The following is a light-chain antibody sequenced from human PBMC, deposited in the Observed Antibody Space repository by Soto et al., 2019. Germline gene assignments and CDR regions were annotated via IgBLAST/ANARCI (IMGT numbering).Light chain of an antibody. V-gene: IGLV2-23*01. J-gene: IGLJ1*01. CDR2: EGS. Sequence: SALTQPASVSGSPGQSITISCTGTSSDVGSYNLVSWYQQDPGKAPKPMIYEGSKRPSGVSNRFSGSKSGNTASLTISGLQAEDEADYYCCSYAGSSAYVFGTGTKLTVL. CDR1: SSDVGSYNL. CDR3: CSYAGSSAYV.